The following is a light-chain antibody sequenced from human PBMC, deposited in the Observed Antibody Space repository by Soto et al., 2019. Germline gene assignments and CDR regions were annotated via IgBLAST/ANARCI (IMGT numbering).Light chain of an antibody. Sequence: EIVVTQSPSTLSLSPGDSATLSCRASQSVSSNHLAWYQQKPGQAPRLLIFAATGRPTVIPDRFTGSGSGTDFTLTISRLEPEDFAMYYCQQYGSSPYTFGQGTKVEIK. CDR1: QSVSSNH. CDR3: QQYGSSPYT. V-gene: IGKV3-20*01. J-gene: IGKJ2*01. CDR2: AAT.